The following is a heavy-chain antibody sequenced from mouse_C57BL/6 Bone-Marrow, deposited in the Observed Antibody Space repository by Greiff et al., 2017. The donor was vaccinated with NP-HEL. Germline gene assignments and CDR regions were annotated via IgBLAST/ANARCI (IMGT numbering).Heavy chain of an antibody. D-gene: IGHD2-2*01. CDR2: INPGSGGT. Sequence: QVHVKQSGAELVRPGTSVKVSCKASGYAFTNYLIEWVKQRPGQGLEWIGVINPGSGGTNYNEKFKGKATLTADKSSSTAYMQLSSLTSEDSAVYFCARCNGYPFAYWGQGTLVTVSA. CDR3: ARCNGYPFAY. CDR1: GYAFTNYL. V-gene: IGHV1-54*01. J-gene: IGHJ3*01.